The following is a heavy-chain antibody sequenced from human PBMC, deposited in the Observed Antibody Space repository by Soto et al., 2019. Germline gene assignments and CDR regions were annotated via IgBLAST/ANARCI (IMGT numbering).Heavy chain of an antibody. CDR1: GFTFSSYA. CDR2: ISGSGGST. V-gene: IGHV3-23*01. Sequence: EVQLLESGGGLVQPGGSLRLSCAASGFTFSSYAMSWVRQAPGKGLEWVSAISGSGGSTYYADSVKGRFTISRDNSKNTLYLQMNSLRAEDTAVYYCAKDREITFGGVIAKGAFDIWGQGTMVTVSS. D-gene: IGHD3-16*02. J-gene: IGHJ3*02. CDR3: AKDREITFGGVIAKGAFDI.